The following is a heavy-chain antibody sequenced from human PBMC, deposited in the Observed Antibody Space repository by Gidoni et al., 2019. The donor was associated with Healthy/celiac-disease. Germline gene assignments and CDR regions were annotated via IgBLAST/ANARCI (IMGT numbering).Heavy chain of an antibody. Sequence: QVQLVESGGGVVQPGRSLRLSCAASGLPFSSYAMHWVRQAPGKGLEWVAVISYDGSNTYYADSVKGRFTISRDNSKTTLYLQMNSLRAEDTAVYYCARASGITMVRGVTWGQGTLVTVSS. D-gene: IGHD3-10*01. CDR3: ARASGITMVRGVT. J-gene: IGHJ5*02. V-gene: IGHV3-30-3*01. CDR2: ISYDGSNT. CDR1: GLPFSSYA.